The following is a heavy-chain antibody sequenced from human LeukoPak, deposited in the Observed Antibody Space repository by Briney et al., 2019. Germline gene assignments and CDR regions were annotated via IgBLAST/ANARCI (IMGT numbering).Heavy chain of an antibody. CDR3: ARYYYDSSGYYYGYFDY. J-gene: IGHJ4*02. D-gene: IGHD3-22*01. CDR1: GGSFSGYY. CDR2: INHSGST. V-gene: IGHV4-34*01. Sequence: SETLSLTCAVYGGSFSGYYWSWIRQPPGKGLEWIGEINHSGSTNYNPSLKSRVTISVDTSKNQFSLKPSSVTAADTAVYYCARYYYDSSGYYYGYFDYWGQGTLVTVSS.